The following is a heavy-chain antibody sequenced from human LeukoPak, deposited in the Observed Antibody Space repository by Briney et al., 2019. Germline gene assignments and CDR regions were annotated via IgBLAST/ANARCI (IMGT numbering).Heavy chain of an antibody. Sequence: SETLSLTCTVSGGSISTSKYYWGWVRQTPGKGLEWIGSMFYRGTTYYAPSLKSRVTISVDTSKNQFFLSLNSMTAADTAVYYCGRYGGSGTYFFDYWGRGTLVTVSS. D-gene: IGHD3-10*01. CDR1: GGSISTSKYY. CDR3: GRYGGSGTYFFDY. J-gene: IGHJ4*02. CDR2: MFYRGTT. V-gene: IGHV4-39*07.